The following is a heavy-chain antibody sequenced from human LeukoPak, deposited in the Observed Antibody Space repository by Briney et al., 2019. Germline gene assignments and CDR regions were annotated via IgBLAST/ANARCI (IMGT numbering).Heavy chain of an antibody. D-gene: IGHD3-10*01. CDR3: ARQPTYGSGRGFDY. CDR2: IYYSGST. Sequence: SETLSLTGTVSGGSFSNYYWSWIRQPPGKGLEWIGHIYYSGSTTYNPSLKSRVSISVDMSKNQFSLNLRSVTAADTALYYCARQPTYGSGRGFDYWGQGTLVTVSS. V-gene: IGHV4-59*08. J-gene: IGHJ4*02. CDR1: GGSFSNYY.